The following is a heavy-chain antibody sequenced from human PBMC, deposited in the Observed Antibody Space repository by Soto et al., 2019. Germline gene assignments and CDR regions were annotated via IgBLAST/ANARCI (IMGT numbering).Heavy chain of an antibody. D-gene: IGHD1-1*01. CDR1: GFTVSSKC. CDR3: ASGGERHAHNTEH. V-gene: IGHV3-23*01. Sequence: VGSVRLSCGVSGFTVSSKCVSWVRQAPGKGLEWVSAISPNGQGIWYADYVKGRFTISRDISRNTVFLEMKSLRAEDTAVYYCASGGERHAHNTEHWPKGTLV. J-gene: IGHJ1*01. CDR2: ISPNGQGI.